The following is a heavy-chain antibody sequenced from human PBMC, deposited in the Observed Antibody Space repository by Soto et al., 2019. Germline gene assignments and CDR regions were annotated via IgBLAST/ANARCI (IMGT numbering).Heavy chain of an antibody. D-gene: IGHD3-22*01. V-gene: IGHV1-2*04. CDR1: GYTFTGYY. CDR3: ATTHPYYYDTSGPDAFDI. Sequence: ASVKVSCKASGYTFTGYYMHWVRQAPGQGLEWKGWINTNSGATNYAQKFQGWVTMTRDTSISTAYMELSRLRSDDTAVYYFATTHPYYYDTSGPDAFDIWGQGTMVTVSS. CDR2: INTNSGAT. J-gene: IGHJ3*02.